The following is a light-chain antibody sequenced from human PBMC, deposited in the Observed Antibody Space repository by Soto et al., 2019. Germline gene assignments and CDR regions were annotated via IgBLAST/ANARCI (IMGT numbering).Light chain of an antibody. V-gene: IGLV1-40*01. CDR1: SSNIGAGYD. Sequence: QSVLTQPPSVSGAPGQRVTISCTGSSSNIGAGYDVHWYQQLPGTAPKLLIYANGNRPSGVPDRFSGSKSGTSASLAITGLQAEDEADYYCAAWDDSLSGSYVFGTGTKVTVL. CDR2: ANG. CDR3: AAWDDSLSGSYV. J-gene: IGLJ1*01.